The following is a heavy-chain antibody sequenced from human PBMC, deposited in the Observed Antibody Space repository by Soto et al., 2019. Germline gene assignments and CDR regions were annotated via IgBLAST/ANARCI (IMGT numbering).Heavy chain of an antibody. CDR3: ARDVPAPAATQYYYYYGMDV. J-gene: IGHJ6*02. V-gene: IGHV1-18*01. CDR1: GYTFTSYG. CDR2: ISAYNGNT. Sequence: AAVKVSCKASGYTFTSYGISWVRQAPGQGLEWMGWISAYNGNTNYAQKLQGRVTMTTDTSTSTAYMELRSLRSDDTAVYYCARDVPAPAATQYYYYYGMDVWGQGTTVTVSS. D-gene: IGHD2-2*01.